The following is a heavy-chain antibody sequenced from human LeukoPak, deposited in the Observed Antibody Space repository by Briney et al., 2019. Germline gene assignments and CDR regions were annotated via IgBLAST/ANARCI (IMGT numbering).Heavy chain of an antibody. D-gene: IGHD3-3*01. V-gene: IGHV4-59*08. CDR1: GGSISSYY. CDR2: IYYSGST. CDR3: ARNPGGGYDFWSGSINYYYGMDV. J-gene: IGHJ6*02. Sequence: SETLSLTCTVSGGSISSYYWSWIRQPPGKGLEWIGYIYYSGSTNYNPSLKSRVTISVDTSKNQFSLKLSSVTAADTAVYYCARNPGGGYDFWSGSINYYYGMDVWGQGTTVTVSS.